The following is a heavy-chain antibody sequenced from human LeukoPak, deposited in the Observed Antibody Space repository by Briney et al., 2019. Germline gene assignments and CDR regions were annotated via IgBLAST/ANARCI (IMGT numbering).Heavy chain of an antibody. V-gene: IGHV3-53*05. CDR3: ARDPSGSYQTYYFDY. D-gene: IGHD1-26*01. CDR1: GFTVSSNY. CDR2: IYSGGST. Sequence: GGSLRLSCAASGFTVSSNYMNWVRQAPGKGLEWVSVIYSGGSTYYADSVKGRFTISRDNSKNTLYLQMNSLRAEDTAVYYCARDPSGSYQTYYFDYWGQGTLVTVSS. J-gene: IGHJ4*02.